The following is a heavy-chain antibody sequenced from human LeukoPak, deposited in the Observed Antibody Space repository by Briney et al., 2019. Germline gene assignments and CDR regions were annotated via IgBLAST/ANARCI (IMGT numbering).Heavy chain of an antibody. CDR1: GFTFSSYG. D-gene: IGHD5-12*01. CDR3: AKGFSGYDFFFDY. J-gene: IGHJ4*02. Sequence: GRSLRLSCAASGFTFSSYGMHWVRQAPGKGLEWVAVISYDGSNKYYADSVKGRFTISRDNSKNTLYLQMNSLRAEDTAVYYCAKGFSGYDFFFDYWGQGTLVTVSS. V-gene: IGHV3-30*18. CDR2: ISYDGSNK.